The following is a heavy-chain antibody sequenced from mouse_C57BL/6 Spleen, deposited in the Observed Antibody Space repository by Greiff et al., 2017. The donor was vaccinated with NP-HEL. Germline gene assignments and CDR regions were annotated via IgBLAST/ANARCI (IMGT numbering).Heavy chain of an antibody. CDR3: ASPYGNYGAWFAY. J-gene: IGHJ3*01. CDR1: GYTFTSYW. V-gene: IGHV1-69*01. CDR2: IDPSDSYT. Sequence: VQLQQPGAELVMPGAPVKLSCKASGYTFTSYWMHWVKQRPGQGLEWIGEIDPSDSYTNYNQKFKGKSTLTVDKSSSTAYMQLSSLTSEDSAVYYCASPYGNYGAWFAYWGQGTLVTVSA. D-gene: IGHD2-1*01.